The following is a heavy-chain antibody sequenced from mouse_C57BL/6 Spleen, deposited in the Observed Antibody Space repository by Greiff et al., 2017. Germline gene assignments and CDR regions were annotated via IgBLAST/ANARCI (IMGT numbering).Heavy chain of an antibody. CDR2: IHPSDSDT. CDR3: AVYDYDEGAWFAY. D-gene: IGHD2-4*01. J-gene: IGHJ3*01. V-gene: IGHV1-74*01. CDR1: GYTFTSYW. Sequence: VQLQQPGAELVKPGASVKVSCKASGYTFTSYWMHWVKQRPGQGLEWIGRIHPSDSDTNYNQKFKGKATLTVAKSASTAFMQLSSLTSEDSAVYYCAVYDYDEGAWFAYWGQGTLVTVSA.